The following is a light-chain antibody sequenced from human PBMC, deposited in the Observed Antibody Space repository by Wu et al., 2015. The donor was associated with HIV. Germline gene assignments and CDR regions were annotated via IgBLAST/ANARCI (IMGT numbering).Light chain of an antibody. CDR1: ENVNYN. V-gene: IGKV3-15*01. J-gene: IGKJ4*01. CDR3: QQYNNWPLT. CDR2: GAS. Sequence: EIVMTQPPATLSVSPGESATLSCRASENVNYNLAWYRQGPGQAPRLLIYGASIRATGIPARFSGTGSGTEFTLTISTVESEDSGTYYCQQYNNWPLTFGGGTKVEIQ.